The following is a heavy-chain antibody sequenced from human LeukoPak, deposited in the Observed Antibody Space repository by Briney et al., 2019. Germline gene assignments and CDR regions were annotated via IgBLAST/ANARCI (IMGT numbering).Heavy chain of an antibody. Sequence: SETLSLTCTLSGGSISSSSSYWGWVRQPPGKGLEWLGIIYYSGSTYSNPSIKSRVTLLVDTSKNQFSLQLYSVTAAQTAVYYCARHVGRRIAAAGTIDYWGQGTLVTVSS. CDR1: GGSISSSSSY. CDR3: ARHVGRRIAAAGTIDY. CDR2: IYYSGST. D-gene: IGHD6-13*01. J-gene: IGHJ4*02. V-gene: IGHV4-39*01.